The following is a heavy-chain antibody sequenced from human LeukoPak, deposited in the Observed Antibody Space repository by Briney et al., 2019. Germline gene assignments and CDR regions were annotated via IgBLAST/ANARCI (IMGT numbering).Heavy chain of an antibody. D-gene: IGHD3-10*01. CDR2: IRYNGNNQ. Sequence: GGSLRLSCAASGFTFNNYGMHWVRQAPGKGLEWVAFIRYNGNNQYYADSVKGRFTISRDNAKNSLYLQMNSLRAEDTAVYYCARVRRFGELLSEALGYWGQGTLVTVSS. V-gene: IGHV3-30*02. J-gene: IGHJ4*02. CDR3: ARVRRFGELLSEALGY. CDR1: GFTFNNYG.